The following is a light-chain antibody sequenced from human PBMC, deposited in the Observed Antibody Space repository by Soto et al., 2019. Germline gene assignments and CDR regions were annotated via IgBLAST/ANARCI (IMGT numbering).Light chain of an antibody. CDR2: GAS. V-gene: IGKV3-15*01. CDR1: QSVSSN. J-gene: IGKJ5*01. Sequence: EIVMTQSPATLSVSPGERATLSCRASQSVSSNLAWYQQKPGQAPRLLIYGASTRATGIPARFSGSGSGTEFTLTISSLQSEDFAVYYCQQRSNWPRSITFGQGTRLEI. CDR3: QQRSNWPRSIT.